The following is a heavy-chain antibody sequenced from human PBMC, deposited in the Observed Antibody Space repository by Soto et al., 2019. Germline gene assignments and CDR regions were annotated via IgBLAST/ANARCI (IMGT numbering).Heavy chain of an antibody. D-gene: IGHD5-12*01. V-gene: IGHV3-23*01. Sequence: EVQLLESGGGLVQPGGSLRLSCAASGFTFSSYAMSWVRQAPGKGLVWVPAISGSGGSTYYADSVKGRFTISRDNSKNTLYLQMNSLRAEDTAGYYCAKGRDIVATGGGWFDPWGQGTLVTVSS. CDR1: GFTFSSYA. J-gene: IGHJ5*02. CDR2: ISGSGGST. CDR3: AKGRDIVATGGGWFDP.